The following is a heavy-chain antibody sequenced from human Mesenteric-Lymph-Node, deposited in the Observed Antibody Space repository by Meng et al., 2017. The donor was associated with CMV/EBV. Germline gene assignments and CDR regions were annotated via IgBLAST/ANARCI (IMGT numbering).Heavy chain of an antibody. Sequence: ESLKISCTVSGGSISSSSYYWGWIRQPPGKGLEWIGDIRHSGDITNYNPSLKSRVTISMDTSKKQFSLKLSAMTAADTAVYYCTRQYSSSYYSDYWGQGTLVTVSS. CDR3: TRQYSSSYYSDY. J-gene: IGHJ4*02. CDR2: IRHSGDIT. D-gene: IGHD6-6*01. V-gene: IGHV4-39*07. CDR1: GGSISSSSYY.